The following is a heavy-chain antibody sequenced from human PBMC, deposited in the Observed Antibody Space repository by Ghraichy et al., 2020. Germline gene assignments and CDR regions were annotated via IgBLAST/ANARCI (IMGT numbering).Heavy chain of an antibody. CDR1: GYTFTSYG. Sequence: ASVKVSCKTFGYTFTSYGISWVRQGPGPGIEWKGMISGYNGNTNYVQKFQGRVTMTTDTFTSTAYMELRSLISDDTAGDYCARGALPGYYDSWGQGTLVTVSS. CDR3: ARGALPGYYDS. D-gene: IGHD3-9*01. J-gene: IGHJ4*02. V-gene: IGHV1-18*01. CDR2: ISGYNGNT.